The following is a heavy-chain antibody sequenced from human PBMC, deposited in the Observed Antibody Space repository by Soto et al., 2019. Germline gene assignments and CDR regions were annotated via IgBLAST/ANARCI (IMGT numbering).Heavy chain of an antibody. V-gene: IGHV3-23*01. CDR2: ISGSGGST. D-gene: IGHD2-2*01. CDR1: GFTFSSYA. Sequence: EVQLLESGGGLVQPGGSLRLSCAASGFTFSSYAMSWVRQAPGKGLEWVSAISGSGGSTYYADSVKGRFTISRDNSKNTLYLQMNSLRAEDTAVYYFAKGYQLPHYDYYYYMDVWGKGTTVTVS. CDR3: AKGYQLPHYDYYYYMDV. J-gene: IGHJ6*03.